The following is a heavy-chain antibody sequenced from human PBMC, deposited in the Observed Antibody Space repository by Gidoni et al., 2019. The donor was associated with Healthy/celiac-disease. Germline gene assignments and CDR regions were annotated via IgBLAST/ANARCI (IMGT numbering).Heavy chain of an antibody. V-gene: IGHV4-39*01. CDR3: ARPLVVPAAESPLSYYMDV. CDR1: GGSISSSSYY. Sequence: QLQLQESGPGLVKPSETLSLTCTVSGGSISSSSYYWGWIRQPPGKGLEWIGSIYYSGSTYYNPSLKSRVTISVDTSKNQFSLKLSSVTAADTAVYYCARPLVVPAAESPLSYYMDVWGKGTTVTVSS. CDR2: IYYSGST. J-gene: IGHJ6*03. D-gene: IGHD2-2*01.